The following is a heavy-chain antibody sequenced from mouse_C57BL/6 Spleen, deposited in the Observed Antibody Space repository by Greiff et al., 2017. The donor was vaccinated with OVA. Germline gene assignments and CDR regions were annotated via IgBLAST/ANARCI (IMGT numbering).Heavy chain of an antibody. J-gene: IGHJ1*03. V-gene: IGHV5-6*01. Sequence: EVQLVESGGDLVKPGGSLKLSCAASGFTFSSYGMSWVRQTPDKRLEWVATISSGGSYTYYPDSVKGRFTISRDNAKNTLYLQMSSLKSEDTAMYYCARALLRRWYYDVWGTGTTVTVSS. CDR1: GFTFSSYG. D-gene: IGHD2-12*01. CDR2: ISSGGSYT. CDR3: ARALLRRWYYDV.